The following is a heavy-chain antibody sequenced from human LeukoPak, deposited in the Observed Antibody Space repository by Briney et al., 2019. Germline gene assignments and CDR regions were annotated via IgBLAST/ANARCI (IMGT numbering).Heavy chain of an antibody. Sequence: GGSLRLSCAASGFTLDDYAMHWVRQAPGKGLEWVSGISWNSGSIGYADSVKGRFTISRDNAKNSLYLQMNSLRAEDTALYYCAKDTVSAVAGTNLDYWGQGTLVTVSS. CDR1: GFTLDDYA. CDR3: AKDTVSAVAGTNLDY. J-gene: IGHJ4*02. D-gene: IGHD6-19*01. CDR2: ISWNSGSI. V-gene: IGHV3-9*01.